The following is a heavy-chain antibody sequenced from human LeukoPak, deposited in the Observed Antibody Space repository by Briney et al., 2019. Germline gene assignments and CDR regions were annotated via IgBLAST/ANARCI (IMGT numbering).Heavy chain of an antibody. V-gene: IGHV3-48*04. D-gene: IGHD5-24*01. CDR2: ISSSSSTI. Sequence: PGGSLRLSCAASGFTFSSYSMNWVRQAPGKGLEWVSYISSSSSTIYYADSVKGRFTTSRDNAKNSLYLQMNSLRAEDTAVYYCARAERDGYNLFDYWGQGTLVTVSS. CDR3: ARAERDGYNLFDY. J-gene: IGHJ4*02. CDR1: GFTFSSYS.